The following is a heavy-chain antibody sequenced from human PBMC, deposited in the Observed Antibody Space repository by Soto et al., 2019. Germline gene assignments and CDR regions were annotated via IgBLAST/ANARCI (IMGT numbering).Heavy chain of an antibody. CDR2: IYHSGGT. J-gene: IGHJ4*02. CDR1: AGSISSDGFY. V-gene: IGHV4-31*03. Sequence: PSETLSLTCSVSAGSISSDGFYWNWIRQPPGKGLEWIGYIYHSGGTYSSPSLRSRVTISVDTSKNQFTLKLSSVTAADTAVYYCARDRGGYGAFDYWGQGTLVTVSS. CDR3: ARDRGGYGAFDY. D-gene: IGHD5-12*01.